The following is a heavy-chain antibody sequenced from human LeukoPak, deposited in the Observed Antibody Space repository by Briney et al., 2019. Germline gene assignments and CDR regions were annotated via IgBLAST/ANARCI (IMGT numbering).Heavy chain of an antibody. V-gene: IGHV3-7*01. D-gene: IGHD1-14*01. CDR3: ARGGNLEN. CDR2: INEDGGER. Sequence: GGSLRVSCAASGFTLSRYWMSWVRQARGKGLEWVANINEDGGERHYVDSVKGRFTISRDNAKNSLYLQMNSLRAEDTAVYYCARGGNLENWGGGTLVTVSS. J-gene: IGHJ4*02. CDR1: GFTLSRYW.